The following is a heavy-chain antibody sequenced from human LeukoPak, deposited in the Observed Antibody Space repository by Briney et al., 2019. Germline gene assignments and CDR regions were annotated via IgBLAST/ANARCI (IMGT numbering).Heavy chain of an antibody. CDR1: GASVSSSH. CDR2: LSYTGKT. CDR3: SEGYFEPFDH. J-gene: IGHJ4*02. D-gene: IGHD3-22*01. Sequence: PSETLSLTCVVSGASVSSSHWNWIRQLPGEGLEWIGCLSYTGKTDYNPSLTSRVTISLDTSKNQVSLKVRSVTAADTAIYYCSEGYFEPFDHWGQGTLVTVSS. V-gene: IGHV4-59*02.